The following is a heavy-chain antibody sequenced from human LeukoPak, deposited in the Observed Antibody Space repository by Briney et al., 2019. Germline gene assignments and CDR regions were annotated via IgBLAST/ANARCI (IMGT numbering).Heavy chain of an antibody. J-gene: IGHJ4*02. D-gene: IGHD3-3*01. CDR3: ASPITIFGVAFDY. CDR2: INHSGST. Sequence: SETLSLTCAVYGGSFSGYYWSWIRQPPGKGLEWIGEINHSGSTNYNPSLKSRVTISVDTSKNQFSLKLSSVIAADTAVYYCASPITIFGVAFDYWGQGTLVTVSS. V-gene: IGHV4-34*01. CDR1: GGSFSGYY.